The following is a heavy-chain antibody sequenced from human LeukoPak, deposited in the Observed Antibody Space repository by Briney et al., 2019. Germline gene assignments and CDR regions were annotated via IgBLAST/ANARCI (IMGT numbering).Heavy chain of an antibody. V-gene: IGHV3-30*18. CDR3: AKAAYCTSTSCHFSGYAQRPLDS. J-gene: IGHJ4*02. D-gene: IGHD2-2*01. CDR2: ISSDGTSK. Sequence: GGSLRFSCAASGFSFNTYGMHWVRQAPGKWLEWVAGISSDGTSKDYADSVKGRFTISRDNSKNTMYLQVNSLRPEDTAVYYCAKAAYCTSTSCHFSGYAQRPLDSWGQGTLVTVSS. CDR1: GFSFNTYG.